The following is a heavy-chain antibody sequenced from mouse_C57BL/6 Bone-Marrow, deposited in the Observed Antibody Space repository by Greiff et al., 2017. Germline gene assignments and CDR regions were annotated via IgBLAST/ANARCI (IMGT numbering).Heavy chain of an antibody. CDR2: IYPRSGNT. J-gene: IGHJ3*01. CDR3: ARNERFAY. V-gene: IGHV1-81*01. Sequence: VQLQQSGAELVRPGASVKLSCKASGYTFTSYGISWVKQRTGQGLEWIGEIYPRSGNTYYNQKFKGKATLTADKSSSTAYMELRSLTSEDSAVCFGARNERFAYWGQGTLVTVSA. CDR1: GYTFTSYG.